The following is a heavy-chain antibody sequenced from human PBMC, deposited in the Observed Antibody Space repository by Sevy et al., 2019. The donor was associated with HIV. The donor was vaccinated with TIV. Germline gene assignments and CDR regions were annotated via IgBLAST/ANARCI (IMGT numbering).Heavy chain of an antibody. CDR2: ISGSGGNT. V-gene: IGHV3-23*01. D-gene: IGHD1-26*01. CDR1: GFNLGSCA. J-gene: IGHJ4*02. Sequence: GGSLRLSCAASGFNLGSCAMSWVRQAPGKGLEWVSGISGSGGNTFYADSVKRRFIISRDNSKNTLFLQMNSLRVDDTAVYYCAKGISVGPTPFDYWGQGTLVTVSS. CDR3: AKGISVGPTPFDY.